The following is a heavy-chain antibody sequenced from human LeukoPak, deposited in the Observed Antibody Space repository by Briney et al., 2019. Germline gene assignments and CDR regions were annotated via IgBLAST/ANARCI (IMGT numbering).Heavy chain of an antibody. J-gene: IGHJ4*02. CDR3: ALDQWRFDY. CDR1: GLTFSSYE. D-gene: IGHD1/OR15-1a*01. Sequence: GGSLRLSCAASGLTFSSYEMNWVRQAPGKGLEWVSYISSSGSTIYYADSVKGRFTISRDNAKNSLYLQMNSLRAEDTAVYYCALDQWRFDYWGQGTLVTVSS. V-gene: IGHV3-48*03. CDR2: ISSSGSTI.